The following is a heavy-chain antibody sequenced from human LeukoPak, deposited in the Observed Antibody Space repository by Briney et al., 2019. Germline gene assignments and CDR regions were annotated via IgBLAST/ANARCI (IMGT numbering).Heavy chain of an antibody. CDR1: GFTFSGSA. CDR3: TRLHLG. D-gene: IGHD1-26*01. V-gene: IGHV3-73*01. CDR2: IRSKTNSYAT. Sequence: GGSLRLTCAASGFTFSGSAMYWVRQASGKGLEWVGHIRSKTNSYATIYAASVKGRFTISRDDSKNTAYLQMNSLKTEDTAVYYCTRLHLGWGQGTLVTVSS. J-gene: IGHJ4*02.